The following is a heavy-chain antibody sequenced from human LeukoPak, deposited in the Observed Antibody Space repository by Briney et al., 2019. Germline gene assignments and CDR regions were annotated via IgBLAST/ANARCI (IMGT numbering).Heavy chain of an antibody. J-gene: IGHJ4*02. D-gene: IGHD5-12*01. CDR1: GFTFSTYW. CDR2: IKYDGSEK. V-gene: IGHV3-7*01. CDR3: ARDSGLSGYDLLDY. Sequence: GGSLRLSCVDSGFTFSTYWMIWVRLAPGKGLEWVANIKYDGSEKYYVDSVKGRFTISRDNAKNSLYLQMNSLRAEDTAVYYCARDSGLSGYDLLDYWGQGTLVTVSS.